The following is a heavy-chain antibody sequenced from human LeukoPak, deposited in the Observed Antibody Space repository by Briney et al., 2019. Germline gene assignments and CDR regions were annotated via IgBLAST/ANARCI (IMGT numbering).Heavy chain of an antibody. CDR1: GFTFSSYS. V-gene: IGHV3-21*01. CDR3: ARTFVVRGAPDY. D-gene: IGHD3-10*01. J-gene: IGHJ4*02. Sequence: PGGSLRLSCAASGFTFSSYSMNWVRQAPGKGLEWVSSISSSSSYIYYADSVKGRFTISRDNAKNTLYLQMNSLRAEDTAVYYCARTFVVRGAPDYWGQGTLVTVSS. CDR2: ISSSSSYI.